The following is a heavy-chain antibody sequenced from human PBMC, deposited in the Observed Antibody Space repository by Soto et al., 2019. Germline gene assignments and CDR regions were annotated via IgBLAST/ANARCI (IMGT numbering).Heavy chain of an antibody. CDR3: ARDRAFGCCDF. CDR2: INPDGSVI. Sequence: PGGSLRLSCAASGFTFSTSWMNWVRQTPGKGLEWVATINPDGSVIYYVDSVKGRFTISRDNVNNSLFLQMNTLRAEDTATFYCARDRAFGCCDFWGQGIQVTVSS. D-gene: IGHD2-15*01. CDR1: GFTFSTSW. V-gene: IGHV3-7*05. J-gene: IGHJ4*02.